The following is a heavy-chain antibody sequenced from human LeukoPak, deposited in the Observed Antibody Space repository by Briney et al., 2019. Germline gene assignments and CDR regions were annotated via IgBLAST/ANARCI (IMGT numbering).Heavy chain of an antibody. CDR2: ISAYNGNT. CDR3: AREPSPTVTGWFDP. J-gene: IGHJ5*02. CDR1: GYTFTSYG. V-gene: IGHV1-18*01. D-gene: IGHD4-11*01. Sequence: ASVKVSCKASGYTFTSYGISWVRQAPGQGLEWMGWISAYNGNTNYAQKLQGRVTMTTDTSTSTAYMELRSLRSDDTAVYYCAREPSPTVTGWFDPWGQGTLVTVSS.